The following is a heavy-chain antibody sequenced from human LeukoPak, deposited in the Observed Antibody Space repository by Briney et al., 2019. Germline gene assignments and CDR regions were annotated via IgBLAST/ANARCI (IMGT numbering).Heavy chain of an antibody. D-gene: IGHD5-18*01. CDR3: AKVAVPDTAMVEKEIIDY. V-gene: IGHV4-61*01. Sequence: SETLSLTCTVSGGSISSGSYYWSWIRQPPGKGLEWIGYIYYSGSTNYNPSLKSRVTISVDTSKNQFSLKLSSVTAADTAVYYCAKVAVPDTAMVEKEIIDYWGQGTLVTVSS. J-gene: IGHJ4*02. CDR2: IYYSGST. CDR1: GGSISSGSYY.